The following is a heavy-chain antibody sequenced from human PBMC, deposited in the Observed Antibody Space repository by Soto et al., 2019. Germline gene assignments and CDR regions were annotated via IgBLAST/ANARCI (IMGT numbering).Heavy chain of an antibody. CDR3: ARQVQDFSGPGSYYFDS. J-gene: IGHJ4*02. CDR1: GGPIYSRGNY. V-gene: IGHV4-39*01. Sequence: SETLSLTCSVSGGPIYSRGNYWGWIRQPPGKGLEWIGSIYYSGSTFYNPSLRSRVTISVDTSKTQFSLNLTSVTAADTAVYFCARQVQDFSGPGSYYFDSWGQGTLVTVSS. D-gene: IGHD3-10*01. CDR2: IYYSGST.